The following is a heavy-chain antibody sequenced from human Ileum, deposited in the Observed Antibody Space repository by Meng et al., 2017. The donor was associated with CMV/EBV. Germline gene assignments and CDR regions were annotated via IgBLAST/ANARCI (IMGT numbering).Heavy chain of an antibody. V-gene: IGHV3-15*01. CDR2: IKSKGSGGTI. CDR1: GLPFSDIW. D-gene: IGHD1-14*01. Sequence: GGSLRLSCAASGLPFSDIWMNWVRQAPGKGLEWVGRIKSKGSGGTIDFAAAVKDRFTISRDDSQDTLFLQMNNLKIEDTAVYYCATLNQRNAFDRWGQGTMVTVSS. CDR3: ATLNQRNAFDR. J-gene: IGHJ3*02.